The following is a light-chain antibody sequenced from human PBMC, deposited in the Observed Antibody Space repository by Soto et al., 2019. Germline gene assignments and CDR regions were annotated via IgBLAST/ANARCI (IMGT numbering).Light chain of an antibody. CDR3: QAWDSSTGV. CDR2: QDT. J-gene: IGLJ1*01. Sequence: SYELTQPSSVSVSPGQTASITCSGDKLGHKYVCWYQQKAGRSPVLVIYQDTKRPSGIPERFSGSNSGNTATLTISGTQAMDEADYYCQAWDSSTGVFGTGTKLTVL. V-gene: IGLV3-1*01. CDR1: KLGHKY.